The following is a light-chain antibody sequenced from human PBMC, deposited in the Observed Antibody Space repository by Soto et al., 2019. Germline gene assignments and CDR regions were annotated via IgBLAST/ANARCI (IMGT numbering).Light chain of an antibody. CDR1: SSDVGGYNY. CDR3: SSYTSSSTPLSV. CDR2: DVS. J-gene: IGLJ1*01. Sequence: QSALTQPASVSGSPGQSITISCTGTSSDVGGYNYVSWYQQHPGQAPKLMIYDVSNRPSGVSNRFSGSKSGNTAPLTISGLQAEDEADYYCSSYTSSSTPLSVFGAGTKLTVL. V-gene: IGLV2-14*01.